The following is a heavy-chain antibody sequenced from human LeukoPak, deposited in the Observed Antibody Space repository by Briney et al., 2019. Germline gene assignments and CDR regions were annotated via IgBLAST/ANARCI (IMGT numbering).Heavy chain of an antibody. D-gene: IGHD6-19*01. Sequence: GGSLRLSCAAFGFTFSSFEMNWVRQAPGKGLEWVGFIRTETYGGTTEYAASVKGRFTISRDDSKSIAYLQMNSLKTEDTGVYFCIRDPSPYSSGWLLDQWGQGTLVTVSS. J-gene: IGHJ4*02. CDR1: GFTFSSFE. V-gene: IGHV3-49*04. CDR3: IRDPSPYSSGWLLDQ. CDR2: IRTETYGGTT.